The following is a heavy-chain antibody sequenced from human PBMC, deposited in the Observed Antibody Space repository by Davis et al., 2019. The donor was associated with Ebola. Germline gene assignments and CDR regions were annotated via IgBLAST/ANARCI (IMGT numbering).Heavy chain of an antibody. CDR3: ARDLNGDTSMILYYYSGVDV. CDR2: ISFDGQNK. Sequence: PGGSLRLSCAASGFTFNNYAMHWVRLAPGKGLEWVAVISFDGQNKYYADSVKGRFTISRDNSKNTLYLRMNSLRGEDSAVYYCARDLNGDTSMILYYYSGVDVWGQGTTVTVSS. J-gene: IGHJ6*02. V-gene: IGHV3-30*04. D-gene: IGHD4-17*01. CDR1: GFTFNNYA.